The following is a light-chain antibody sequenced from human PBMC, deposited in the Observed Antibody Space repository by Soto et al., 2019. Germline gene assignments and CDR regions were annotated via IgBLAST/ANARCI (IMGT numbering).Light chain of an antibody. J-gene: IGLJ3*02. CDR2: EVI. V-gene: IGLV2-14*01. Sequence: QSVLTQPASVSGSSGQSITISCTGTNSDIGAYKYVSWYQQYPGKAPKLIIYEVINRPSGVSNRFSGSKSANSASLTISGLQAEDESHYYCSSYTTSNSWVFGGGTKLTVL. CDR3: SSYTTSNSWV. CDR1: NSDIGAYKY.